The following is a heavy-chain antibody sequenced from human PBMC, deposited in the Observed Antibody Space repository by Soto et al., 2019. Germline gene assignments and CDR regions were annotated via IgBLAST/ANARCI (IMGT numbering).Heavy chain of an antibody. CDR2: ISGSDGST. V-gene: IGHV3-23*01. J-gene: IGHJ5*02. CDR3: ARKAGLVSLYPPEFDP. D-gene: IGHD2-8*01. Sequence: GGPLRLACSTPVATFTSYAVTWVRRAQGKGLEWVSVISGSDGSTYYADSVKGRFTISRDNSKNTLFLQMNSLRGEDTAVYYCARKAGLVSLYPPEFDPRGQGTLVTVSS. CDR1: VATFTSYA.